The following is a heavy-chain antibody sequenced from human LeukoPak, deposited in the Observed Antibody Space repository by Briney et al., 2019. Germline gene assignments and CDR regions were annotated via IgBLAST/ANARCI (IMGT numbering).Heavy chain of an antibody. CDR2: IYHSGST. CDR3: ARGRSGWYLDY. D-gene: IGHD6-19*01. Sequence: SQTLSLTCTVSGGSISSGGYYWSWIRQPPGKGLEWIGYIYHSGSTYYNPSLKSRVTTSVDRSKNQFSLKLSSVTAADTAVYYCARGRSGWYLDYWGQGTLVTVSS. J-gene: IGHJ4*02. CDR1: GGSISSGGYY. V-gene: IGHV4-30-2*01.